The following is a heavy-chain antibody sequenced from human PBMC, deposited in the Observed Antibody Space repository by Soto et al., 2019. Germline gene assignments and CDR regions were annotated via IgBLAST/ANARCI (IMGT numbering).Heavy chain of an antibody. CDR3: VRRGKYRASSSSNSWFGP. CDR2: IYPGDSDT. CDR1: GYSFTNYW. J-gene: IGHJ5*02. D-gene: IGHD6-6*01. Sequence: GESLKISCKGSGYSFTNYWIGWVRQMPGKGLEWMGFIYPGDSDTIYSPSFQCQVTISADKSITTAYLQWNSLKASDSAVYYCVRRGKYRASSSSNSWFGPWGQVTLVTVSS. V-gene: IGHV5-51*01.